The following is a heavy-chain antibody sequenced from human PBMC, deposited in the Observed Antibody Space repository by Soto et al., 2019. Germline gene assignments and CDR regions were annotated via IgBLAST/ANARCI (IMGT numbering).Heavy chain of an antibody. J-gene: IGHJ4*02. CDR1: GFTFSSYA. V-gene: IGHV3-64*01. CDR2: ISSNGGST. CDR3: ARTSGYAFDY. Sequence: GGSLRLSCAASGFTFSSYAMHWVRQAPGKGLEYVSVISSNGGSTYYANSVKGRFTISRDNSKNTLYLQMGSLRAEDMAVYYCARTSGYAFDYWGQGTLVTVPS. D-gene: IGHD5-12*01.